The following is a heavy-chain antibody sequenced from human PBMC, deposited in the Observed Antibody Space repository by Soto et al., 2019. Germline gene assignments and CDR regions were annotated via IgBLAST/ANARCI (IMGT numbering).Heavy chain of an antibody. V-gene: IGHV1-46*01. CDR2: IDPSGGKT. D-gene: IGHD3-10*01. J-gene: IGHJ5*02. CDR3: GRVMRSLLSITALDT. Sequence: ASVKVSCKASGYTFTRDQIHWVRQAPGQGLEWMGMIDPSGGKTNYAQKFQGRVTMTRDTSTSTVCMALSSLRSEDTAIYFCGRVMRSLLSITALDTWGQGTLVTVSS. CDR1: GYTFTRDQ.